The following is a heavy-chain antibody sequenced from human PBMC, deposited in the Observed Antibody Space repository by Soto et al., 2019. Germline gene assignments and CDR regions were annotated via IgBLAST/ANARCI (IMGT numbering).Heavy chain of an antibody. D-gene: IGHD5-12*01. CDR2: ISGSGGST. CDR3: AKEGRGYSGYDDSFDY. V-gene: IGHV3-23*01. Sequence: EVQLLGSGGGLVQPGGSLRLSCAASGFTFSSYAMSWVRQAPGKGLEWVSAISGSGGSTYYADSVKGRFTISRDNSKNTLYLQMNSLRAEDTAVYYCAKEGRGYSGYDDSFDYWGQGTLVTVSS. J-gene: IGHJ4*02. CDR1: GFTFSSYA.